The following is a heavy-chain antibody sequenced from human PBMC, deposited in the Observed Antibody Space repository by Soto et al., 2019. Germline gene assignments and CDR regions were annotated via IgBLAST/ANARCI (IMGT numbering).Heavy chain of an antibody. D-gene: IGHD6-19*01. CDR2: IRSKAYGETT. J-gene: IGHJ4*02. CDR3: TRDREKQWLYPGH. V-gene: IGHV3-49*03. CDR1: GFTFGDYA. Sequence: GGSLRLSCTAAGFTFGDYAMSWFRQAPGKGLEWVGFIRSKAYGETTEYAASVKGRFTISRDDSKSIAYLQMNSLKTEDTAVYYCTRDREKQWLYPGHWGQGTLVTVYS.